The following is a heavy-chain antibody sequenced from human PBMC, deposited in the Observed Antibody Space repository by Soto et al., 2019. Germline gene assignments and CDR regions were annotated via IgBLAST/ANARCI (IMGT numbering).Heavy chain of an antibody. D-gene: IGHD4-17*01. V-gene: IGHV3-7*01. Sequence: PGGSLRLSCADSGFTFSSYWMSWVRQAPGKGLEWVANIKQDGSEKYYVDSVKGRFTTSRDNAKNSLYLQMNSLRAEDTAVHYCASANGQAYGGNSHFDYWGQGTLVTVSS. CDR2: IKQDGSEK. CDR1: GFTFSSYW. CDR3: ASANGQAYGGNSHFDY. J-gene: IGHJ4*02.